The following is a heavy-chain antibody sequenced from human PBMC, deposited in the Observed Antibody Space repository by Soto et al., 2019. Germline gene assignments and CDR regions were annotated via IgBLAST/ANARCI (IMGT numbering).Heavy chain of an antibody. D-gene: IGHD2-2*01. CDR1: GFIFSNYD. Sequence: GSLRLSCEAPGFIFSNYDMYWVRQGPGKGLEWVALMRSDGSNKYYVDSVRGRFTISRDNSKNMLFPQMDSLRAEDTAVYYCARAHISSEISMPQTFHHWGPGTLVTVSS. CDR3: ARAHISSEISMPQTFHH. V-gene: IGHV3-33*01. CDR2: MRSDGSNK. J-gene: IGHJ1*01.